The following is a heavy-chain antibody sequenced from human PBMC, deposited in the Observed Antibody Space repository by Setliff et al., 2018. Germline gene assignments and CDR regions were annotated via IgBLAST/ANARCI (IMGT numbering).Heavy chain of an antibody. J-gene: IGHJ2*01. CDR3: ARGTKTMVINYWYFDV. CDR2: IHHSGST. V-gene: IGHV4-34*01. D-gene: IGHD4-17*01. Sequence: SETLSLTCAVYGGSFSDYWWSWIRQLPGKGLEWIAEIHHSGSTNFHPSLKSRVAISVDPSKNQFYLSLRSVTAADTAVYFCARGTKTMVINYWYFDVWGRGTPVTVSS. CDR1: GGSFSDYW.